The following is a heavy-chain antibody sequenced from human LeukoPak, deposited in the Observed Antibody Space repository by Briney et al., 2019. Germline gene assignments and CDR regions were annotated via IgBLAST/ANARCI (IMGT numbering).Heavy chain of an antibody. CDR2: INHSGST. D-gene: IGHD2-21*01. CDR3: ARGRALVSRGINYYYYYMDV. V-gene: IGHV4-34*01. Sequence: PSETLFLTCAVYGGSFSGYYWSWIRQPPGKGLEWIGEINHSGSTNYNPSLKSRVTISVDTSKNQFSLNLSAVTAADTAVYYCARGRALVSRGINYYYYYMDVWGKGTTVTVSS. CDR1: GGSFSGYY. J-gene: IGHJ6*03.